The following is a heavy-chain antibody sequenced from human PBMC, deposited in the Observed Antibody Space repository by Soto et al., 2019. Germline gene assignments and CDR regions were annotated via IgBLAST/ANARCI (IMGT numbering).Heavy chain of an antibody. V-gene: IGHV3-30-3*01. D-gene: IGHD3-10*01. CDR3: ARTHGTMVRGVTLYYYGMDV. J-gene: IGHJ6*02. CDR1: GFTFSSYA. Sequence: LRLSCAACGFTFSSYAMHWVRQAPGKGLEWVAVISYDGSNKYYADSVKGRFTISRDNSKNTLYLQMDSLRAEDTAVYYCARTHGTMVRGVTLYYYGMDVWGQGTTVTVSS. CDR2: ISYDGSNK.